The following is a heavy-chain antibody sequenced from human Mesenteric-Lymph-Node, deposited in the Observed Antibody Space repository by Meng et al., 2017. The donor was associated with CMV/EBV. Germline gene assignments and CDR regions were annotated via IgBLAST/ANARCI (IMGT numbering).Heavy chain of an antibody. D-gene: IGHD6-19*01. V-gene: IGHV1-2*02. CDR1: GYSFTGYY. CDR2: INPYSGVT. Sequence: ASVLVSCKASGYSFTGYYMLWVRPAPRQGLEWMGWINPYSGVTNYAQNFQGRVTMTRDTSISTAYMVLSRLRSDDTAVYYCSRVASSGWQYFDYWGQGTLVTVSS. CDR3: SRVASSGWQYFDY. J-gene: IGHJ4*02.